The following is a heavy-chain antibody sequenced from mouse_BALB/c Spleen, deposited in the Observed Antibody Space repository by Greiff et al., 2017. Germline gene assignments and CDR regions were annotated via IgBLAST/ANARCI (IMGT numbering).Heavy chain of an antibody. CDR3: AREGLLRYFDV. CDR1: GYSITSGYY. V-gene: IGHV3-6*02. J-gene: IGHJ1*01. D-gene: IGHD1-1*01. Sequence: ESGPGLVKPSQSLSLTCSVTGYSITSGYYWNWIRQFPGNKLEWMGYISYDGSNNYNPSLKNRISITRDTSKNQFFLKLNSVTTEDTATYYCAREGLLRYFDVWGAGTTVTVSS. CDR2: ISYDGSN.